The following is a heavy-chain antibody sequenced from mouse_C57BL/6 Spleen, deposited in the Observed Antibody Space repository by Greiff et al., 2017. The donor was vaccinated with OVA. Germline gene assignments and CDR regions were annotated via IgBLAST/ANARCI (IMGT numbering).Heavy chain of an antibody. Sequence: QVQLKESGPGLVQPSQSLSITCTVSGFSLTSYGVHWVRQSPGKGLEWLGVIWRGGSTDYNAAFMSRLSITKDNSKSQVFFKMNSLQADDTAIYYCAYGSSYVDYAMDYWGQGTSVTVSS. CDR3: AYGSSYVDYAMDY. CDR1: GFSLTSYG. V-gene: IGHV2-5*01. CDR2: IWRGGST. J-gene: IGHJ4*01. D-gene: IGHD1-1*01.